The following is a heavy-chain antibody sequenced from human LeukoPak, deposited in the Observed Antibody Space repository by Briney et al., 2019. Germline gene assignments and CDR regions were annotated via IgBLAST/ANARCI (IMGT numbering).Heavy chain of an antibody. CDR1: GFTFSSYG. D-gene: IGHD6-19*01. Sequence: GGSLRLSCAASGFTFSSYGMHWVRQAPGKGLEWVAVISYDGSNKYYADSVKGRFTISRDNSKNTLYLQMNSLRAEDTAVYYCAKDLGVSGWSAFDYWGLGTLVTVSS. CDR2: ISYDGSNK. CDR3: AKDLGVSGWSAFDY. J-gene: IGHJ4*02. V-gene: IGHV3-30*18.